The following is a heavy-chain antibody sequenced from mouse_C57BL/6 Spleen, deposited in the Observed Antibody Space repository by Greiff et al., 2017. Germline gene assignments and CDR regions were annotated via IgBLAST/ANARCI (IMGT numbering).Heavy chain of an antibody. J-gene: IGHJ2*01. V-gene: IGHV1-50*01. CDR3: ARVTPYYFDY. CDR1: GYTFTSYW. Sequence: QVQLQQPGAELVKPGASVKLSCKASGYTFTSYWMQWVKQRPGQGLEWIGEIDPSDSYTNYNQKFKGKATLTVDTSSSTAYMQLSSLTSEDSAVYYCARVTPYYFDYWGQGTTLTVSS. D-gene: IGHD2-12*01. CDR2: IDPSDSYT.